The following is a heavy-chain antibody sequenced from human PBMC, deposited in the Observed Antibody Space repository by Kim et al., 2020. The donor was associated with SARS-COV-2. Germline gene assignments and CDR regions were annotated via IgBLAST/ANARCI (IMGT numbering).Heavy chain of an antibody. D-gene: IGHD2-21*02. CDR2: IKPDGSET. J-gene: IGHJ4*02. Sequence: ASLRLSCAASGFTFSNSWMSWVRQALGKGLEWVAHIKPDGSETYYVDSVKGRFTISRDNGKSSLSLQMDSLRVEDTAIYYCTTGTAKWGQGTLVTVSS. V-gene: IGHV3-7*01. CDR1: GFTFSNSW. CDR3: TTGTAK.